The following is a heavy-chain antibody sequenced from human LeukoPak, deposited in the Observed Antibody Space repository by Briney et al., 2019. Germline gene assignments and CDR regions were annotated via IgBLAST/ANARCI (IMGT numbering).Heavy chain of an antibody. CDR3: ARGGIVVVPAAMRGYYYMDV. CDR2: INHSGST. J-gene: IGHJ6*03. V-gene: IGHV4-34*01. CDR1: GGSFSGYY. D-gene: IGHD2-2*01. Sequence: SETLSLTCAVYGGSFSGYYWSWIRQPPGKGLEWIGEINHSGSTNYNPSLKSRVTISVDTSKNQFSLKLSSVTAADTAVYYCARGGIVVVPAAMRGYYYMDVWGKGTTVTVFS.